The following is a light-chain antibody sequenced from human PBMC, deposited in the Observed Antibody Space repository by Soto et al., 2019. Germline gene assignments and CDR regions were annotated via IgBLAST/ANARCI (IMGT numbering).Light chain of an antibody. Sequence: EIVLTQSPGTLSLSPGERATLSCRASQSVSSSYLAWYQQKPGQAPRLLIYGASSRATGIPDRFSGSGSGTDFTLTISILEPEDFAVYYCQQYGSSQITFGQGTRLESK. CDR3: QQYGSSQIT. CDR1: QSVSSSY. J-gene: IGKJ5*01. CDR2: GAS. V-gene: IGKV3-20*01.